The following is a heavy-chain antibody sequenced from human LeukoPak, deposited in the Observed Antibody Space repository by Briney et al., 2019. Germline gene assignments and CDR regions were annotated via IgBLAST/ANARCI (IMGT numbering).Heavy chain of an antibody. Sequence: GGSLRLSCAASGFTFSSYAMSWVRQAPGKGLEWVSRIKSDGSTRYADSVKGRFTISRDNAKNTVSLQMTSLRAEDTGVYYCARAPSEIGGYYPEYFRHWGQGTLVIVSS. CDR3: ARAPSEIGGYYPEYFRH. V-gene: IGHV3-74*01. CDR1: GFTFSSYA. J-gene: IGHJ1*01. D-gene: IGHD3-22*01. CDR2: IKSDGST.